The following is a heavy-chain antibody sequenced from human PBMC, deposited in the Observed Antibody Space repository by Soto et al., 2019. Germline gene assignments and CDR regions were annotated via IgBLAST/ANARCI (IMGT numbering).Heavy chain of an antibody. V-gene: IGHV4-39*01. CDR1: DGSMNSDSSY. Sequence: QLQLQESGPGLVKPSETLSLTCRVSDGSMNSDSSYWGWIRQPQGKGLEWIGVINHRGRTYHNLSREGGVTMSVDASRNQFSLKLTSMTAADTAVYYCARVGGYVSVGYYYLWDSLGQGTLVTVSS. CDR3: ARVGGYVSVGYYYLWDS. D-gene: IGHD3-22*01. J-gene: IGHJ4*02. CDR2: INHRGRT.